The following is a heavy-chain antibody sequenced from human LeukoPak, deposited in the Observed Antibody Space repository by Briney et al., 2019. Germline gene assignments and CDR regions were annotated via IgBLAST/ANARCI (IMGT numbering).Heavy chain of an antibody. CDR2: ISSSSSYI. CDR1: GFTFSSYS. Sequence: GGSLRLSCAASGFTFSSYSMNWVRQAPGEGLEWVSSISSSSSYIYYADSVKGRFTISRDNAKNSLYLQMNSLRAEDTAVYYCARGDYSNYGHFDYWGQGTLVTVSS. J-gene: IGHJ4*02. D-gene: IGHD4-4*01. V-gene: IGHV3-21*01. CDR3: ARGDYSNYGHFDY.